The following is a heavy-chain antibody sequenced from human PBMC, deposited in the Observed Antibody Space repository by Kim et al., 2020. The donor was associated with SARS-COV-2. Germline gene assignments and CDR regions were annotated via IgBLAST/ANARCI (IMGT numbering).Heavy chain of an antibody. J-gene: IGHJ3*02. Sequence: SETLSLTCGVYGGSFRTYYWNWIRQPPGKGLEWIGEINDGGGSNFNPSLKSRVTISIDTSMNQLSLKLTSVTAADTAVYYCARGRHYDRSGFFYVDAFD. CDR3: ARGRHYDRSGFFYVDAFD. CDR1: GGSFRTYY. V-gene: IGHV4-34*01. D-gene: IGHD3-22*01. CDR2: INDGGGS.